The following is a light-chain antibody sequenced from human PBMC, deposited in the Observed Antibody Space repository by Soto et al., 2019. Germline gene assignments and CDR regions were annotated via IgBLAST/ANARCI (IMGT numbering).Light chain of an antibody. J-gene: IGLJ1*01. CDR1: SSDVGGYNY. CDR3: SSYTSSSTLG. V-gene: IGLV2-14*01. CDR2: AVS. Sequence: QSALTQPASVSGSPGQSITISCTGTSSDVGGYNYVSWYQQHPGKAPKLMIYAVSYRPSGVSNRFSGSKSGNTASLTISGLQAEDEAEYYCSSYTSSSTLGFGTGTKLTVL.